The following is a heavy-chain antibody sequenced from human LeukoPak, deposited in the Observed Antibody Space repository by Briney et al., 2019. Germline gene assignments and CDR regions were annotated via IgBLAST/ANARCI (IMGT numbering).Heavy chain of an antibody. D-gene: IGHD6-19*01. CDR3: AREEIQQWPSDY. J-gene: IGHJ4*02. V-gene: IGHV4-39*07. Sequence: SETLSLTCTVSGGSISSSSYYWGWIRQPPGKGLEWIGSIYYSGSTYYNPSLKSRVTISVDTSKNQFSLKLSSVSAADTAVYYCAREEIQQWPSDYWGQGILVTVSS. CDR1: GGSISSSSYY. CDR2: IYYSGST.